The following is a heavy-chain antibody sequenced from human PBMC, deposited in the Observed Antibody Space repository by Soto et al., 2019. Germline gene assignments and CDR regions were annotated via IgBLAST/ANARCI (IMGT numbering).Heavy chain of an antibody. CDR2: ISYDGSNK. CDR3: ARVSRIFGVVILSYYYCMDV. Sequence: GGSLRLSCAASGFTFRSYAMHWVRQAPGKGLEWVAVISYDGSNKYYADSVKGRFTISRDNSKNTLYLQMNSLRAEDTAVYYCARVSRIFGVVILSYYYCMDVWGQGTTVTVSS. CDR1: GFTFRSYA. J-gene: IGHJ6*02. D-gene: IGHD3-3*01. V-gene: IGHV3-30-3*01.